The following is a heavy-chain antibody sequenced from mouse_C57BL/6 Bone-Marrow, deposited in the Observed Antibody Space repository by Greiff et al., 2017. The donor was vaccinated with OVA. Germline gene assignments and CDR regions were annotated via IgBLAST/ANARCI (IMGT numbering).Heavy chain of an antibody. V-gene: IGHV1-64*01. J-gene: IGHJ2*01. D-gene: IGHD2-2*01. CDR2: IHPNSGST. Sequence: QVQLQQPGAELVKPGASVKLSCKASGYTFTSYWMHWVKQRPGQGLEWIGMIHPNSGSTNYNEKFKSKATLTVDKSSSTAYMQLSSLTSEDSAVYYCAPGRGLRQAYYFDYWGQGTTLTVSS. CDR3: APGRGLRQAYYFDY. CDR1: GYTFTSYW.